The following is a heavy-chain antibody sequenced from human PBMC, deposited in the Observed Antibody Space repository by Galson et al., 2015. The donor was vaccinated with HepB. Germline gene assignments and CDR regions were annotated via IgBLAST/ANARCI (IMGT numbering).Heavy chain of an antibody. V-gene: IGHV4-59*12. J-gene: IGHJ4*02. D-gene: IGHD3-22*01. CDR2: VHSTGNT. CDR3: AMEPQYHGTSNYYHDY. Sequence: LTCSVSGGSLSNYYWSWIRQSPEMGLEWIGYVHSTGNTNYNPSFKSRVFMSVDRPRNQFSLQLTSVTAADTAVYYCAMEPQYHGTSNYYHDYWGQGTLVTVSS. CDR1: GGSLSNYY.